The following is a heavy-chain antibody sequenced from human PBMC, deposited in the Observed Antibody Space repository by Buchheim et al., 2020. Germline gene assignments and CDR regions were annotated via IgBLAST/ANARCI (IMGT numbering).Heavy chain of an antibody. CDR1: GGSISSGDYY. CDR3: ARASRDGYNFFDY. V-gene: IGHV4-30-4*01. D-gene: IGHD5-24*01. J-gene: IGHJ4*02. CDR2: ILHSGGA. Sequence: QVQLQESGPGLVKPSQTLSLTCTVSGGSISSGDYYWSWLRQPPGKGLEWIGYILHSGGAYYNPSGRTRVSISEDASKNQFSLRLRSVTAADTAVYYCARASRDGYNFFDYWGQGTL.